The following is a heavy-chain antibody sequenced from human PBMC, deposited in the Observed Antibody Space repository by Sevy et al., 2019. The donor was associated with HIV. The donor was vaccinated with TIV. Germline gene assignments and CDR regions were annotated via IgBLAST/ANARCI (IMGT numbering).Heavy chain of an antibody. V-gene: IGHV3-30*04. CDR2: ISYDGRNK. D-gene: IGHD4-17*01. CDR1: GFIFSRYA. Sequence: GGSLRLSCAASGFIFSRYAMHWVRQAPGKGLEWVAVISYDGRNKYYADSVKGRFTIPRDNSKNTLYVQMDSLRAEDTAVYYCASGKDDYGDYFDYWGQGTLVTVSS. J-gene: IGHJ4*02. CDR3: ASGKDDYGDYFDY.